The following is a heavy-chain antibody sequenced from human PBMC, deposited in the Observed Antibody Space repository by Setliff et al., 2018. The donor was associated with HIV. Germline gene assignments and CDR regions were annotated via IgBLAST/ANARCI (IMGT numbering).Heavy chain of an antibody. V-gene: IGHV4-39*01. Sequence: PSETLSLTCTVSGGSISSSSYYWGWIRQPPGKGLEWIGSIYSSGRTYYNPSLKSRVTTSVEKSKNQFSLKLSSVTAADTAVYYCATMGRRGWFIDYWGQGTLVTVSS. CDR1: GGSISSSSYY. J-gene: IGHJ4*02. CDR2: IYSSGRT. CDR3: ATMGRRGWFIDY. D-gene: IGHD6-19*01.